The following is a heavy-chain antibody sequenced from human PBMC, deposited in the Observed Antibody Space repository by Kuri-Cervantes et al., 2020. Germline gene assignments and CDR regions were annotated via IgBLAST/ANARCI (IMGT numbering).Heavy chain of an antibody. CDR2: ISWNSANI. CDR1: AFTFDDYA. Sequence: SLKISCAASAFTFDDYAMHWVRQAPGKGLEWVPGISWNSANIGYVDSMRGRFTISRDSAKNSLYLQMNSLRLEDTALYYCAKENSGSYDYWGQGTLVTVSS. V-gene: IGHV3-9*01. J-gene: IGHJ4*02. CDR3: AKENSGSYDY. D-gene: IGHD1-26*01.